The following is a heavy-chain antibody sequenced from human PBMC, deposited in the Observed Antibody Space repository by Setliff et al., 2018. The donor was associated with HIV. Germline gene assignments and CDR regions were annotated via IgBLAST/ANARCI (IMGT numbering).Heavy chain of an antibody. V-gene: IGHV4-30-4*08. CDR2: IYNSGST. CDR1: GGSISSGDYY. Sequence: SEPLSLTCTVSGGSISSGDYYWTWIRQPPGKGLEWIGYIYNSGSTYYEPSLRGRVTISIDRSKNQFSLKLNSVTAADTAVYYCARETNASGSLTAYWYFDLWGRGTLVTVSS. J-gene: IGHJ2*01. CDR3: ARETNASGSLTAYWYFDL. D-gene: IGHD3-10*01.